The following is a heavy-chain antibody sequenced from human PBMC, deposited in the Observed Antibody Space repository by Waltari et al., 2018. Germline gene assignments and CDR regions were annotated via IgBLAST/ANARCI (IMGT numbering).Heavy chain of an antibody. J-gene: IGHJ5*02. D-gene: IGHD3-22*01. Sequence: QVQLQESGPGLVKPSETLSLTCTVSGGSISTYSWSWIRQPPGKGLEWIGYIYYSGSTNYNPFLRSRVTISVDTSKNQFSLKLSSLTAADTAVYYCARGRYDTSANWFDPWGQGTLVTVSS. V-gene: IGHV4-59*01. CDR2: IYYSGST. CDR1: GGSISTYS. CDR3: ARGRYDTSANWFDP.